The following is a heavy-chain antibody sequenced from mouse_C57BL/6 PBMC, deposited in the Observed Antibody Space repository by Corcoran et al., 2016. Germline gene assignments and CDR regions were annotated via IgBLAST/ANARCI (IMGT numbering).Heavy chain of an antibody. J-gene: IGHJ2*01. Sequence: QIQLVQSGPELKKPGETVKISCKGSGYTFTTYGMSWVKQAPGKGLKWKGWINTYSGVPTYADDFKGRFAFSLETSASTAYLQINNLKNEDTATYFCARRYYGSSYYFDYWGQGTTLTVSS. CDR2: INTYSGVP. D-gene: IGHD1-1*01. CDR1: GYTFTTYG. V-gene: IGHV9-3*01. CDR3: ARRYYGSSYYFDY.